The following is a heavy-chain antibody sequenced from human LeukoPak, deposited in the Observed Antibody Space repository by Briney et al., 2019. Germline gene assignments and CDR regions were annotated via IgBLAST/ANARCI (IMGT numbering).Heavy chain of an antibody. V-gene: IGHV4-34*01. J-gene: IGHJ4*02. D-gene: IGHD6-13*01. CDR2: INHSGST. CDR3: ARGFTSAAAGTSSLGY. CDR1: GGSFRGYY. Sequence: SETLSLTCAVYGGSFRGYYWSWLRQPPGKGLEWIGEINHSGSTNYNPSLKSRVTISVDTSKNQFSLKLSSVTAADTAVYYCARGFTSAAAGTSSLGYWGQGTLVTVSS.